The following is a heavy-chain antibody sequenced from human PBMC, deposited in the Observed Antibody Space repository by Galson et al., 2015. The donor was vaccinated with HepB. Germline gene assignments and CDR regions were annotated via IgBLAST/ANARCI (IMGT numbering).Heavy chain of an antibody. CDR2: INPNSGGT. CDR1: GYTFTGYY. Sequence: SVKVSCKASGYTFTGYYMHWVRQAPGQGLEWMGRINPNSGGTNYAQKFQGRVTMTRDTSISTAYMELSRLRSDDTAVYYCARDATVVKGSGNWFDPWGQGTLVTVSS. V-gene: IGHV1-2*06. D-gene: IGHD4-23*01. J-gene: IGHJ5*02. CDR3: ARDATVVKGSGNWFDP.